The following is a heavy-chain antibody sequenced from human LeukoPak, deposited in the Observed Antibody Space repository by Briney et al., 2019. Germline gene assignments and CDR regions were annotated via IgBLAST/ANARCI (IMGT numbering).Heavy chain of an antibody. V-gene: IGHV3-30*04. Sequence: GRSLRLSCAASGFTFSSYAMHWGCQAPRTGLEWVAVISYDGSNKYYADSVKSRFTLSRDNSKNTLYLQMNSLRAEDTAVYYWARDGYSYGLFCYVDYWGQGALVTVSS. CDR2: ISYDGSNK. CDR3: ARDGYSYGLFCYVDY. J-gene: IGHJ4*02. D-gene: IGHD5-18*01. CDR1: GFTFSSYA.